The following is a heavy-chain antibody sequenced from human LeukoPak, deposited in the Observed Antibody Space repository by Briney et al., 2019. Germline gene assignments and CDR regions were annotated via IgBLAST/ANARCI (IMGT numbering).Heavy chain of an antibody. Sequence: SETLSLTCAVYGGSFSGYYWSWIRQPPGKGLEWIGEINHSGSTNYNPSLKSRVTISVDTSKNQFSLKLSSVTAADTAVYYCAGITTYYYDSSGSGHFDYWGQGTLVTVSS. CDR2: INHSGST. D-gene: IGHD3-22*01. V-gene: IGHV4-34*01. CDR3: AGITTYYYDSSGSGHFDY. J-gene: IGHJ4*02. CDR1: GGSFSGYY.